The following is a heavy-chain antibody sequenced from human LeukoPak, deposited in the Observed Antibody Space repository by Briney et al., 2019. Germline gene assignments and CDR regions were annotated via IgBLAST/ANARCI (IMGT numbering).Heavy chain of an antibody. V-gene: IGHV3-33*01. J-gene: IGHJ4*02. CDR3: ARDGGIGLDY. D-gene: IGHD2-21*01. Sequence: GGSLRLSCVASGYTFSSYGMHWVRQAPGKGLQWVAVIWYDESKKYYADSVKGRFTISRDVSKNTLYLQMNSLRAEDSAMYYCARDGGIGLDYWGQGTLVTVSS. CDR1: GYTFSSYG. CDR2: IWYDESKK.